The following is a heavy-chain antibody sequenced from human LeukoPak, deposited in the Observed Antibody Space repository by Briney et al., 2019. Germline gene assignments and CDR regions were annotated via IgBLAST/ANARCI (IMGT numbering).Heavy chain of an antibody. J-gene: IGHJ2*01. CDR1: GFTFSSYG. D-gene: IGHD6-13*01. V-gene: IGHV3-30*03. CDR2: ISYDGSNK. Sequence: GGSLRLSCAASGFTFSSYGMHWVRQAPGKGLEWVAVISYDGSNKYYADSVKGRFTISRDNSKNTLYLQMNSLRAEDTAVYYCTRRQSQGSTTYWYFDLWGRGTQVTVSS. CDR3: TRRQSQGSTTYWYFDL.